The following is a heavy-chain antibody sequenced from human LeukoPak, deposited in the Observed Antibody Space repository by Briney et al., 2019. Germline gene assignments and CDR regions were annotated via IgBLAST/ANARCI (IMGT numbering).Heavy chain of an antibody. J-gene: IGHJ4*02. Sequence: PSQTLSLTCTVSGGSISSVNYYWSWIRQPAGKGLEWIGRIYTSGSTNYNPSLKSRVTISVDTSKNQFSLELTSVTAADTAVYYCARTDFWSGYMDFWGQGTLVTVSS. CDR1: GGSISSVNYY. V-gene: IGHV4-61*02. CDR3: ARTDFWSGYMDF. CDR2: IYTSGST. D-gene: IGHD3-3*01.